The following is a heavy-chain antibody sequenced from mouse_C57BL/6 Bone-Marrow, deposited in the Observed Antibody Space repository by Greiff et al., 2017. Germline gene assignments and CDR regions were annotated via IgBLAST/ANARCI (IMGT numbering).Heavy chain of an antibody. CDR3: AREGWLSDY. CDR2: ISYDGSN. D-gene: IGHD2-3*01. Sequence: EVKLMESGPGLVKPSQSLSLTCSVTGYSITSGYYWNWIRQFPGNKLEWMGYISYDGSNNYNPSLKNRISITRDTSKNQFFLKLNSVTTEDTATYYCAREGWLSDYWGQGTTLTVSS. CDR1: GYSITSGYY. V-gene: IGHV3-6*01. J-gene: IGHJ2*01.